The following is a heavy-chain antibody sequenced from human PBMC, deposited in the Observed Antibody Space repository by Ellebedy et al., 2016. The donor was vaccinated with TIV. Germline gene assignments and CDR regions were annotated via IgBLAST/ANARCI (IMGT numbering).Heavy chain of an antibody. CDR1: GFAFSSHW. V-gene: IGHV3-74*01. Sequence: GESLKISCAASGFAFSSHWMHWVRQVPGKGLVWVSRINTDGSTTTYADSVKGRFTISRDNAMNTLYLQMNSLRAEDTAVYYCARPGRWELLRGGLDSWGQGILVTVSS. D-gene: IGHD1-26*01. CDR3: ARPGRWELLRGGLDS. J-gene: IGHJ4*02. CDR2: INTDGSTT.